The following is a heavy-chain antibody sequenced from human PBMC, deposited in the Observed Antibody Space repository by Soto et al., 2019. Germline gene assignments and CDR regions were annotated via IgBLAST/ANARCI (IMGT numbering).Heavy chain of an antibody. CDR3: ATRMVRGVIITALKIYGMDV. CDR1: GGTFSSYA. CDR2: IIPIFGTA. J-gene: IGHJ6*02. V-gene: IGHV1-69*13. Sequence: SVKVSCKASGGTFSSYAISWVRQAPGQGLEWMGGIIPIFGTANYAQKFQGRVTITADESTSTAYMELSRLRSEDTAVYYCATRMVRGVIITALKIYGMDVWGQGTKVTVYS. D-gene: IGHD3-10*01.